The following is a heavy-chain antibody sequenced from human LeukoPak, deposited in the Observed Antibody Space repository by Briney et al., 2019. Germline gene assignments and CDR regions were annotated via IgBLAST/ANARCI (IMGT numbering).Heavy chain of an antibody. Sequence: GGSLRLSCAASGFTFSNYWMNWLRQAPGKGLEWVANIKQDGSEKYYVDSVKGRFTIFRDNAKNSLYLQMNSLRAEDAGVYYCAKEGAYPIITYDSWGQGTLVTVSS. CDR1: GFTFSNYW. D-gene: IGHD1-14*01. J-gene: IGHJ5*01. V-gene: IGHV3-7*01. CDR3: AKEGAYPIITYDS. CDR2: IKQDGSEK.